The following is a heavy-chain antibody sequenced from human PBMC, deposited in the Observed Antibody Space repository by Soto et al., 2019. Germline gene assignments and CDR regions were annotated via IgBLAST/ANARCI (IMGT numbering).Heavy chain of an antibody. CDR2: INPRVGST. J-gene: IGHJ4*02. CDR3: ARAGAGYFDY. CDR1: GYTFTSYN. V-gene: IGHV1-46*01. Sequence: QVQLVQSGAEVRKPGASVKVSCKASGYTFTSYNMPWVRQAPGQGLEWMGVINPRVGSTSYAQKRQGRVTTTKNTSTSTVYMELSSLRSEDTAVYYCARAGAGYFDYWGQGTLVTVSS. D-gene: IGHD3-10*01.